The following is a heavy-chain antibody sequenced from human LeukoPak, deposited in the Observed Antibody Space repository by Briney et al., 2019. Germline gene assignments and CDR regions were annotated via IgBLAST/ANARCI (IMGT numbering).Heavy chain of an antibody. CDR3: ARESRLTYGD. V-gene: IGHV3-53*01. D-gene: IGHD4-17*01. CDR1: GFSVSSNY. CDR2: IYNSGTT. Sequence: GGSLRLSCAASGFSVSSNYMSWVRQAPGKGLEWVAVIYNSGTTKYADSVKGRFTISRDNSKNTLYLQMNSLRAEDTAVYYCARESRLTYGDWGQGTLVTVSS. J-gene: IGHJ4*02.